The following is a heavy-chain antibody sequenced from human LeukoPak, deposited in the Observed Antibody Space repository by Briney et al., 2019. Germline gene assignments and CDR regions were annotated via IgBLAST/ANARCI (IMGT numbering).Heavy chain of an antibody. CDR2: IYYSGST. J-gene: IGHJ4*02. V-gene: IGHV4-38-2*02. CDR3: ARRTIRFLEWLDAVSGAYFDY. CDR1: DYSITSDYY. D-gene: IGHD3-3*01. Sequence: SETLSLTCTVSDYSITSDYYWGWIRQPPGKGLEWIGSIYYSGSTYYNPSLKSRVTISVDTSKNQFSLKLSSVTAADTAVYYCARRTIRFLEWLDAVSGAYFDYWGQGTLVTVSS.